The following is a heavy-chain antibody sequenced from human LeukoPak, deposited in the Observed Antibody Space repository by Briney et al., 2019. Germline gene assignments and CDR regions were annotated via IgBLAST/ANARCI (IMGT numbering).Heavy chain of an antibody. CDR3: ARHRQLRGGLDY. D-gene: IGHD6-6*01. J-gene: IGHJ4*02. Sequence: GESLKISCKGSGYSFASYWIAWVRQMPGKGLEWMGIIYPGDSATRYIPSFQGQVTISADKSINTAYLQWSSLQASDSAIYYRARHRQLRGGLDYWGQGTLVTVSS. CDR2: IYPGDSAT. V-gene: IGHV5-51*01. CDR1: GYSFASYW.